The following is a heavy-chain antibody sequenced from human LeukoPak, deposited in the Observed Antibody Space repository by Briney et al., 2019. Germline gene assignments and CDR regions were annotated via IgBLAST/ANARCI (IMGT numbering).Heavy chain of an antibody. V-gene: IGHV3-23*01. D-gene: IGHD5-18*01. Sequence: PRGSLRLSCAASGFTFSSYAMSWVRQAPGKGLEWVSAISGSGGSTYYADSVKGRFTISRDNSKNTLYLQMNSLRAEDTAVYYCAREVLGGYSYGRYYFDYWGQGTLVTVSS. J-gene: IGHJ4*02. CDR3: AREVLGGYSYGRYYFDY. CDR2: ISGSGGST. CDR1: GFTFSSYA.